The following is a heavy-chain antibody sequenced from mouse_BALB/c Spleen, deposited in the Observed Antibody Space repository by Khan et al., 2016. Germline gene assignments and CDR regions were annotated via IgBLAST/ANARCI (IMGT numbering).Heavy chain of an antibody. CDR2: INTYTGEP. J-gene: IGHJ4*01. CDR1: GYTFTNYG. D-gene: IGHD2-3*01. CDR3: ARRRIYDGYYDAMDY. Sequence: QIQLVQSGPEPKKPGETVKISCKASGYTFTNYGMNWVKQAPGKGLKWMGWINTYTGEPTYADDFKGRFAFSLETSASTAYLQINNLKNEDTATYFCARRRIYDGYYDAMDYWGQGTSVTVSS. V-gene: IGHV9-3-1*01.